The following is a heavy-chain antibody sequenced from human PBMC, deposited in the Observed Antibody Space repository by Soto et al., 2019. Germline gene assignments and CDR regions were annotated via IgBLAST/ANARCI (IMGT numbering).Heavy chain of an antibody. Sequence: SETLSLTCTVSGGSISSYYWSWIRQPPGKGLEWIGYIYYSGSTNYNPSLKSRVTISVDTSKNQFSLKLSSVTAAGTAVYYCARVDRVGATSYYGMDVWGQGTTVTVSS. J-gene: IGHJ6*02. D-gene: IGHD1-26*01. CDR3: ARVDRVGATSYYGMDV. CDR2: IYYSGST. V-gene: IGHV4-59*01. CDR1: GGSISSYY.